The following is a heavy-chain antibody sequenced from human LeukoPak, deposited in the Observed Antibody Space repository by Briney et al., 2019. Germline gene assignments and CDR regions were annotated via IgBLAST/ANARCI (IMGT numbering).Heavy chain of an antibody. Sequence: GGSLRPSCAGSGFIFSSYSMNWVRQAPGKGLEWVSYISSSSTTIYYADSVKGRFTISRDNAKNSLYLQMNSLRAEDTAVYYCARDPRMGVDYWGQGTLVTVSS. CDR3: ARDPRMGVDY. D-gene: IGHD1-26*01. CDR2: ISSSSTTI. CDR1: GFIFSSYS. V-gene: IGHV3-48*04. J-gene: IGHJ4*02.